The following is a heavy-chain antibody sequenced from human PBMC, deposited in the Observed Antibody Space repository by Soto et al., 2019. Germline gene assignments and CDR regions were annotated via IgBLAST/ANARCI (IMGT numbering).Heavy chain of an antibody. J-gene: IGHJ4*02. CDR3: AREGPPSLK. D-gene: IGHD2-2*01. Sequence: QVQLVQSGAEVKKPGASVKVSCKASGYTFTSYGISWVRQAHGQGLEWMGWIRAYNGNTNYPQKLRGRVTMTTDTSTSTVYLELRSLRSDDTAVYYCAREGPPSLKWGQGTLVTVSS. V-gene: IGHV1-18*01. CDR1: GYTFTSYG. CDR2: IRAYNGNT.